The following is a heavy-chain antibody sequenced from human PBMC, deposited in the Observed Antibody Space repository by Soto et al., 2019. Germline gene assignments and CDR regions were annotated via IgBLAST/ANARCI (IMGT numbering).Heavy chain of an antibody. V-gene: IGHV1-69*06. CDR1: GGTFGSYA. CDR3: ARELVGYCSSTSCRGDQP. J-gene: IGHJ4*02. Sequence: QVQLVQSGAEVKKPGSSVKFSCKASGGTFGSYAISWVRQAPGQGLEGMGGIIPIFGTANYAQKFQGRVTITADKSTSTAYMELSSLRSEDTAVYYCARELVGYCSSTSCRGDQPWGQGTLVTVSS. D-gene: IGHD2-2*01. CDR2: IIPIFGTA.